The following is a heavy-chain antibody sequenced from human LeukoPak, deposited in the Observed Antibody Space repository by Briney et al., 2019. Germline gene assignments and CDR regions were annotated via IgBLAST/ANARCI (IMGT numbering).Heavy chain of an antibody. Sequence: GGSLRLPCAASGFTFSSYAMSWVRQAPGKGLEWVSAIRGSRDTTYYVDSVKGRFTISRDNSKNTLYLQMNSLRAEDTAVYYCAKRFSEYSSSAFDHWGQGTLVSVSS. CDR2: IRGSRDTT. V-gene: IGHV3-23*01. CDR1: GFTFSSYA. CDR3: AKRFSEYSSSAFDH. D-gene: IGHD6-6*01. J-gene: IGHJ4*02.